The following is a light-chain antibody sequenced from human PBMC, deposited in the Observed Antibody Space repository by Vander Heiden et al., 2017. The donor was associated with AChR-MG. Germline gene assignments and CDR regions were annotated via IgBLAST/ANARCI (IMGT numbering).Light chain of an antibody. Sequence: EIVMTQSPATLSVSPGERATLSCRASQSVSTNLAWYQQKPGQAPRILMYGESTRATGIPARFSGSGSGTEFTLTFSRLQSEDFAVYYGQQYNNWPYTFGQGTKLEIK. CDR3: QQYNNWPYT. CDR2: GES. J-gene: IGKJ2*01. CDR1: QSVSTN. V-gene: IGKV3-15*01.